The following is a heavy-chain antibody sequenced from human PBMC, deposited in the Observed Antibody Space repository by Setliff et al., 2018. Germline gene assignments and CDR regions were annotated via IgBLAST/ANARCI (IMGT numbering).Heavy chain of an antibody. CDR3: VRDLHWGFDY. V-gene: IGHV3-21*01. CDR1: GFTFSGSA. CDR2: ISRSSTYI. J-gene: IGHJ4*02. D-gene: IGHD7-27*01. Sequence: GGSLRLSCAASGFTFSGSAMYWVRQAPGKGLEWVSSISRSSTYIYYADSMKGRFTISRDNAKNSLYLQMNSLRAEDTAVYYCVRDLHWGFDYWGLGTLVTVSS.